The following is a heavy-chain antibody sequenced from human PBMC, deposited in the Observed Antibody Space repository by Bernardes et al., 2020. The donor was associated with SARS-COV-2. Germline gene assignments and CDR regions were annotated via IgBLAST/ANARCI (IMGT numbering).Heavy chain of an antibody. D-gene: IGHD2-15*01. CDR1: GFTFSDYA. V-gene: IGHV3-23*01. CDR2: ISGGGGNT. Sequence: GGSLRLSCAASGFTFSDYAMIWVRQAPRKGLEWVSAISGGGGNTYYADSVKGRFTISRDNSKNTLYLQMNSLRVEDTAVYYCATTPQYEYTRVFDFWGQGTLVTVSS. J-gene: IGHJ4*02. CDR3: ATTPQYEYTRVFDF.